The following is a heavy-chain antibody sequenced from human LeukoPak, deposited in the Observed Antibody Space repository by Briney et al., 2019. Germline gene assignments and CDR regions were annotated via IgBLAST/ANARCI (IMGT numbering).Heavy chain of an antibody. Sequence: ASVKVSCKASGCTFSSYAISWVRQAPGQGLEWMGRIIPILGIANYAQKFQGRVTITADKSTSTAYMELSSLRSEDTAVYYCARVRAGATTSGAFDIWGQGTMVTVSS. V-gene: IGHV1-69*04. CDR1: GCTFSSYA. J-gene: IGHJ3*02. CDR2: IIPILGIA. CDR3: ARVRAGATTSGAFDI. D-gene: IGHD1-26*01.